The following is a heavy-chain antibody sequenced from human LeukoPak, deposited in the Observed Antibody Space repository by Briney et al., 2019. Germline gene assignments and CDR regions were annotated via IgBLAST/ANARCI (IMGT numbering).Heavy chain of an antibody. V-gene: IGHV3-23*01. Sequence: GGSLRLSCAASGFTFSSYSMSWVRPAPGKGLEWVSAISGSGGSTYYADSVKGRFTISRDNSKNTLYLQMNSLRAEDTAVYYCAKDRGAARPGGVGDFDYWGQGTLVTVSS. CDR1: GFTFSSYS. CDR3: AKDRGAARPGGVGDFDY. CDR2: ISGSGGST. J-gene: IGHJ4*02. D-gene: IGHD6-6*01.